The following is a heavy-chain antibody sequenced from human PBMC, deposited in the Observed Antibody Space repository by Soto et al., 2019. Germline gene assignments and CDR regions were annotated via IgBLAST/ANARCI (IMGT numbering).Heavy chain of an antibody. CDR1: GGSISSGSYY. Sequence: PSETLSLTCTVSGGSISSGSYYWSWIRQHPGKGLEWIGYIYYSGTTYYNPSLKSRVTISVDTSKNQFSLKLSSVTAADTAVDYCARSTKAREHFDQWGQGTPVTVSS. D-gene: IGHD1-26*01. CDR3: ARSTKAREHFDQ. J-gene: IGHJ4*02. CDR2: IYYSGTT. V-gene: IGHV4-31*03.